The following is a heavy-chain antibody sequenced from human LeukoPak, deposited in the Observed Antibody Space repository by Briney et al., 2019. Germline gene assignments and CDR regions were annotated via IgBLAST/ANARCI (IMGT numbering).Heavy chain of an antibody. CDR1: GYTFTSYG. Sequence: ASVKVSCKASGYTFTSYGISWVRQAPGQGLEWMGWMSAYNGNTNYAQKLQGRVTMTTDTSTSTAYMELRSLRSDDTAVYYCARDRPIITGSWYGFVYWGQGTLVTVSS. D-gene: IGHD6-13*01. CDR3: ARDRPIITGSWYGFVY. V-gene: IGHV1-18*01. J-gene: IGHJ4*02. CDR2: MSAYNGNT.